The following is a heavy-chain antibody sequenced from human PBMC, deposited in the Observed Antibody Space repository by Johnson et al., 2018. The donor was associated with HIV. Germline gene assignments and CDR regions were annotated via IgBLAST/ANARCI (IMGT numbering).Heavy chain of an antibody. CDR1: GFSFSDHF. D-gene: IGHD1-26*01. CDR3: ARPLGGSVDAFDI. V-gene: IGHV3-11*04. J-gene: IGHJ3*02. Sequence: QVQLVESGGGLVQPGGSLRLSCVGSGFSFSDHFMDWVRQAPGKGLEWVSYISSSGSTIYYADSVKGRFTISRDNAKNSLYLQMNSLRAEDTAVYYCARPLGGSVDAFDIWGQGTMVTVSS. CDR2: ISSSGSTI.